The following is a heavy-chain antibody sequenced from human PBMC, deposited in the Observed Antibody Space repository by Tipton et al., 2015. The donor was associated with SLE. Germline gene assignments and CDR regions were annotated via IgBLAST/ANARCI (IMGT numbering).Heavy chain of an antibody. Sequence: TLSLTCTVSGGSISSAGYYWNWIRQHPGKGLEWIGSIYYSGSTNYNPSLKSRATISVDTSKNQFSLKLSSVTAADTAVYYCASTPWTRGLSVYWGQGTLVTVSS. CDR2: IYYSGST. CDR3: ASTPWTRGLSVY. V-gene: IGHV4-31*03. CDR1: GGSISSAGYY. J-gene: IGHJ4*02. D-gene: IGHD2-15*01.